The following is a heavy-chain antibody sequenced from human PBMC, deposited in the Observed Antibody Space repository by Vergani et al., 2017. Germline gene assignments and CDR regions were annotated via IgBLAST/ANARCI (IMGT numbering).Heavy chain of an antibody. CDR1: GFTFSSYG. CDR3: ATTWGDGYKPGDY. V-gene: IGHV3-33*01. Sequence: QVQLVESGGGVVQPGRSLRLSCAASGFTFSSYGMHWVRQAPGKGLEWVAVIWYDGSNKYYADSVKGRFTISRDNSKNTLYLQMNSLRAEDTAVYYCATTWGDGYKPGDYWGQGTLVTVSS. CDR2: IWYDGSNK. J-gene: IGHJ4*02. D-gene: IGHD5-24*01.